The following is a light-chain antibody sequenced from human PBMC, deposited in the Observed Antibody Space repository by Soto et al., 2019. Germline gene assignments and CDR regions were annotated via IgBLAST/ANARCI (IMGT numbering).Light chain of an antibody. J-gene: IGKJ5*01. CDR3: QQRTRWPMP. CDR2: DGS. Sequence: EIVLTQSQATLSLSPGERVTLSCRASQNLHSFLNWYQQRPGQAPRPLIYDGSKRAAGVPDRISGDGSGTDYTLTISSLEPEDFAVYYCQQRTRWPMPFCQGTLLEIK. CDR1: QNLHSF. V-gene: IGKV3-11*01.